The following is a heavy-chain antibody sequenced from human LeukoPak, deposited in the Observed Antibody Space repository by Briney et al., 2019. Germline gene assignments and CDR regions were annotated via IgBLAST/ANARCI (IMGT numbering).Heavy chain of an antibody. CDR3: VREGSSSSLFDY. Sequence: SETLSLTCTVSGGSISSSSYYWGWIRQPPGKGLEWIGSIYYSGSTYYSPSLKSRVTISVDTSKNQFSLKLSSVTAADTAVYYCVREGSSSSLFDYWGQGTLVTVSS. J-gene: IGHJ4*02. D-gene: IGHD6-6*01. CDR1: GGSISSSSYY. V-gene: IGHV4-39*07. CDR2: IYYSGST.